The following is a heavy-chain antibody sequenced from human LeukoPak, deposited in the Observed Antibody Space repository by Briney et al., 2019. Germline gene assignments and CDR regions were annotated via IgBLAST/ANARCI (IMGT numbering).Heavy chain of an antibody. Sequence: ASVKVSCKASGGTFSSYAISWVRQAPGQGLEWMGGIIPIFGTANYAQKFQGRVTITADKSTSTAYMELSSLRSEDTAVYYCAREVRWADYYGSSGFDYWVQGTLVNVSS. J-gene: IGHJ4*02. V-gene: IGHV1-69*06. CDR3: AREVRWADYYGSSGFDY. CDR1: GGTFSSYA. CDR2: IIPIFGTA. D-gene: IGHD3-22*01.